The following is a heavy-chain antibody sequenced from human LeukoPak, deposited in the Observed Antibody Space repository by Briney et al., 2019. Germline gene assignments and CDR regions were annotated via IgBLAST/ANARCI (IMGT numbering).Heavy chain of an antibody. D-gene: IGHD6-19*01. CDR2: ISRSTNSI. CDR3: ARSISVASYYFDY. J-gene: IGHJ4*02. Sequence: ISRSTNSISYAHSVKGRFTISRDNAKNSLYLQMNSLRAEDTAVYYCARSISVASYYFDYWGQGTLVTVSS. V-gene: IGHV3-48*04.